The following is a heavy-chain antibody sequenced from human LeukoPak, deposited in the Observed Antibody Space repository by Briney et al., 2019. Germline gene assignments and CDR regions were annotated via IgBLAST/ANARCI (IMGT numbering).Heavy chain of an antibody. D-gene: IGHD3-22*01. CDR1: GYTFSDFS. V-gene: IGHV3-21*01. CDR2: ISVRSNYR. CDR3: VRLRRNNDRSGYYYYYDY. J-gene: IGHJ4*02. Sequence: PGGSLRLSCAASGYTFSDFSVNWVRQAPGKGLEWVSSISVRSNYRYYADSVRGRFTISRDDDRDSLFLQMNSLRAEDTAVYFCVRLRRNNDRSGYYYYYDYWGQGTLVTVSS.